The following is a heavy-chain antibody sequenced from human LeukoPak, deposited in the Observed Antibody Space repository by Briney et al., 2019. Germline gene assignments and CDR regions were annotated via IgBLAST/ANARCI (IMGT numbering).Heavy chain of an antibody. CDR1: GGTFSSYA. D-gene: IGHD3-10*01. J-gene: IGHJ4*02. V-gene: IGHV1-69*13. Sequence: ASVKVSCKASGGTFSSYAISWVRQAPGQGLEWMGGIIPIFGTANYAQKFQGRVTITADESTSTAYMELSSLRSEDTAVYYCAGRHSGSYYLFHYWGQGTLVTVSS. CDR3: AGRHSGSYYLFHY. CDR2: IIPIFGTA.